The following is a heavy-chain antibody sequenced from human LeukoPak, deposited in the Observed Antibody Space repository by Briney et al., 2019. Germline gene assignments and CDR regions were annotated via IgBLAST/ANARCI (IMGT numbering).Heavy chain of an antibody. V-gene: IGHV3-23*01. CDR3: VWELLHFSPPRGTDFDY. CDR1: GFTFNSYA. Sequence: PGGSLGLSCAASGFTFNSYAMSWVRQAPGKGLEWVSAISGSGGSTYYADSVKGRFTISRDNPKNTLYLQMNSLRAEDTAVYYCVWELLHFSPPRGTDFDYWGQGTLVTVSS. J-gene: IGHJ4*02. D-gene: IGHD1-26*01. CDR2: ISGSGGST.